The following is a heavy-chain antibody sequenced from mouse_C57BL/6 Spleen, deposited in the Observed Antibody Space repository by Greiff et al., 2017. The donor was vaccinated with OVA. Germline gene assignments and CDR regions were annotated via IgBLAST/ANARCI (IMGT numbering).Heavy chain of an antibody. J-gene: IGHJ4*01. CDR1: GYTFTSYW. D-gene: IGHD2-2*01. CDR2: IDPSDSYT. CDR3: ARNYGYDGHYAMDY. Sequence: QVQLQQPGAELVMPGASVKLSCKASGYTFTSYWMHWVKQRPGQGLEWIGEIDPSDSYTNYNQKFKGKSTLTVDKSSSTAYMQLSSLTSEDSAVYYCARNYGYDGHYAMDYWGQGTSVTVSS. V-gene: IGHV1-69*01.